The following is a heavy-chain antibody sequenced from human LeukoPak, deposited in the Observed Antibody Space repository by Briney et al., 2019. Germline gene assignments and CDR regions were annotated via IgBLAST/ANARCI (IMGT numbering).Heavy chain of an antibody. V-gene: IGHV3-23*01. CDR3: AKDRHRGYYDSSGYYP. J-gene: IGHJ5*02. CDR2: ISGTGGSK. Sequence: PGGSLRLSCAASGFTFSNYAMSWVRQAPGKGLECVSAISGTGGSKYYADSVKGRFTISRDNSKNTFYLQMSSLRVEDTAVYYCAKDRHRGYYDSSGYYPWGQGTLVTVSS. CDR1: GFTFSNYA. D-gene: IGHD3-22*01.